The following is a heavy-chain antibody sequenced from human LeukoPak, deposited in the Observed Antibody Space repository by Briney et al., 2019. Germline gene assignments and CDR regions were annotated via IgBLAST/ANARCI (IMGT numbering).Heavy chain of an antibody. V-gene: IGHV4-39*01. D-gene: IGHD1-26*01. CDR3: ARHPYSGSPFDY. CDR1: GGSISSSSYY. J-gene: IGHJ4*02. Sequence: PSETLSLTYTVSGGSISSSSYYWGWIRQPPGKGLEWIGSIYFSGSTYYNPSLKSRVTISIDTSKNQFSLKLSSVTAADTAVYYCARHPYSGSPFDYWGQGTLVTVSS. CDR2: IYFSGST.